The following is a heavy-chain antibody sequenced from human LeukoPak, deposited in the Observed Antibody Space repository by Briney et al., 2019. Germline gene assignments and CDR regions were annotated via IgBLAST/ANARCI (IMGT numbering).Heavy chain of an antibody. CDR1: GGSISSYY. CDR3: ARGVALVPDYYYYGMDV. V-gene: IGHV4-4*07. D-gene: IGHD6-13*01. Sequence: SETLSLTCTVSGGSISSYYWGWIRQPAGKGLEWIGRIYTSGSTNYNPSLKSRVTMSVDTSKNQFSLKLSSVTAADTAVYYCARGVALVPDYYYYGMDVWGQGTTVTVSS. J-gene: IGHJ6*02. CDR2: IYTSGST.